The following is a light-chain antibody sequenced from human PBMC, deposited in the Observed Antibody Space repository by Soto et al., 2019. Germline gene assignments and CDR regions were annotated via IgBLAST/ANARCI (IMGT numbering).Light chain of an antibody. CDR1: NSDIGAFNY. Sequence: QSALTQPASVSGSPGQSITISCPGTNSDIGAFNYVSWYQHHPGKAPNLMISDVSNRPSGVSNRFSGSKSDNTASLTISGLQAEDEADYYCSSYTRRNTVIFGGGTKLTVL. CDR2: DVS. CDR3: SSYTRRNTVI. J-gene: IGLJ2*01. V-gene: IGLV2-14*03.